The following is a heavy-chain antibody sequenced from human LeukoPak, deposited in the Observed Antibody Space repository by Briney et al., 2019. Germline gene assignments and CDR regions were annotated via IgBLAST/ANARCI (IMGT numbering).Heavy chain of an antibody. CDR1: GFTFSSYS. CDR3: ARGESWGITGTNLYNWFDP. V-gene: IGHV3-21*01. D-gene: IGHD1-7*01. CDR2: ISSSANYI. Sequence: GGALRLSCAASGFTFSSYSMNWVRQAPGRGLEWVACISSSANYIYYADSVKGRFTISRDNAKNSLNLQMNSLRAEDTAVYYCARGESWGITGTNLYNWFDPWGQGTLVTVSS. J-gene: IGHJ5*02.